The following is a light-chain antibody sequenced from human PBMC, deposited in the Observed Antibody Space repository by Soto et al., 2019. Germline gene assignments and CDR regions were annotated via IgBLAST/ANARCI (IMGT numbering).Light chain of an antibody. CDR2: DAS. CDR3: QHGSSWIT. CDR1: QSVSSY. Sequence: EIVLTQSPATLSLSPGERAILSCRASQSVSSYLAWYQQKPGQAPRLLIYDASNRATGIPARFSGSGSWTDFTLTISSLGPEDFAVYYCQHGSSWITCGPGTKVDIK. V-gene: IGKV3-11*01. J-gene: IGKJ3*01.